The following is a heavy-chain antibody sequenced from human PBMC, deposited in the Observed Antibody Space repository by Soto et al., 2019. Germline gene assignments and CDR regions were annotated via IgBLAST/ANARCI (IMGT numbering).Heavy chain of an antibody. D-gene: IGHD3-9*01. CDR3: AKGFTGYYPNWFDP. Sequence: EVQLLESGGGLVQPGGSLRLSCAASGFTFSNYAMSWVRQAPGKGLEWVSAISGSGGVTYYTDSVKGRFTISRDNSKNTLYLQMNSLRAEDTAVYYCAKGFTGYYPNWFDPWGQGTLVSVSS. J-gene: IGHJ5*02. CDR1: GFTFSNYA. CDR2: ISGSGGVT. V-gene: IGHV3-23*01.